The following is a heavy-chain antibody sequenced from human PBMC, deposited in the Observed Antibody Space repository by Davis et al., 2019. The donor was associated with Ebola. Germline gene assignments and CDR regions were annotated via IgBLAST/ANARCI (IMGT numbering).Heavy chain of an antibody. J-gene: IGHJ6*02. CDR3: ARGWSLRDYYAMDV. CDR1: GGSISSGDYY. V-gene: IGHV4-30-4*01. CDR2: IYYSGST. D-gene: IGHD6-13*01. Sequence: SETLSLTCTVSGGSISSGDYYWSWIRQPPGKGLEWIGYIYYSGSTNYSPSLKSRVTVSVDTSKNHFSLKLSSVTAADTAVYYCARGWSLRDYYAMDVWGQGTTVTVSS.